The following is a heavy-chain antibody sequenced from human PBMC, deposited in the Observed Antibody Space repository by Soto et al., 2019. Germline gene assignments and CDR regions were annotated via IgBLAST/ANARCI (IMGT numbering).Heavy chain of an antibody. D-gene: IGHD3-22*01. CDR2: ISGSGVST. CDR3: AKSPGMYYYDSSGYYHYDY. V-gene: IGHV3-23*01. J-gene: IGHJ4*02. Sequence: GGSLRLSCAASGLTFSSYWMIWVRQAPGKGLEWVSAISGSGVSTYYADSVKGRFTISRDNSKNTLYLQMNSLRAEDTAVYYCAKSPGMYYYDSSGYYHYDYWGQGTLVTVSS. CDR1: GLTFSSYW.